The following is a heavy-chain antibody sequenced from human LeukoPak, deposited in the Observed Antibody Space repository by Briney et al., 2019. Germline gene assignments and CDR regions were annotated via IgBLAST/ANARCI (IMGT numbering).Heavy chain of an antibody. J-gene: IGHJ2*01. Sequence: SETLSLTCAVSGGSFSGYYWSWIRQPPGKGLEWIGEINHSGSTNYNPSLKSRVTISVDTSKNQFSLKLSSVTAADTAVYYCARDRDGYRAWYFDLWGRGTLVTVSS. CDR2: INHSGST. D-gene: IGHD5-18*01. CDR3: ARDRDGYRAWYFDL. V-gene: IGHV4-34*01. CDR1: GGSFSGYY.